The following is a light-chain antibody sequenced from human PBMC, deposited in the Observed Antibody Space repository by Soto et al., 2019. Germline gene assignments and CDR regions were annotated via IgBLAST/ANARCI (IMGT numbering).Light chain of an antibody. CDR2: GAS. CDR3: QQFGRSPPSWT. V-gene: IGKV3-20*01. Sequence: EIVLTQSPGTLSLSPGERATLSCRASQSVSSNYLAWYQQKPGQAPRILRYGASTRATGIPDMFSGSGSGTDFTLTITRLEPEDFAVYYCQQFGRSPPSWTFGQGTKVEIK. J-gene: IGKJ1*01. CDR1: QSVSSNY.